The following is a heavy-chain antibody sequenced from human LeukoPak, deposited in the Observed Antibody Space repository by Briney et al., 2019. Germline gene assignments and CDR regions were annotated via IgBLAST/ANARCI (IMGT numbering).Heavy chain of an antibody. CDR3: ARDLRVSGWYLIDY. D-gene: IGHD6-19*01. J-gene: IGHJ4*02. Sequence: ASVKVSCKASGYTFTGYYMHWVRQAPGQGLEWMGWINPNGGGTNYAQKFQGWVTMTRDTSISTAYMELSSLRSEDTAVYYCARDLRVSGWYLIDYWGQGTLVTVSS. CDR1: GYTFTGYY. V-gene: IGHV1-2*04. CDR2: INPNGGGT.